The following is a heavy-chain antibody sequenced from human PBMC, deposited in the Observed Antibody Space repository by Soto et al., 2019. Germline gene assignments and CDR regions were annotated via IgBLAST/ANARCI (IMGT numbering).Heavy chain of an antibody. Sequence: PGGSLRLSCIVSGFSFSDYYMRWIRQAPGKGLEWVSYIGSSSRYTNYADSVKSRFIISRDNAKKSLYLQMNNLRADDTAIYYGVGPVVAETYDAFDIWGQGTMVTVSS. J-gene: IGHJ3*02. D-gene: IGHD2-15*01. CDR1: GFSFSDYY. CDR3: VGPVVAETYDAFDI. CDR2: IGSSSRYT. V-gene: IGHV3-11*06.